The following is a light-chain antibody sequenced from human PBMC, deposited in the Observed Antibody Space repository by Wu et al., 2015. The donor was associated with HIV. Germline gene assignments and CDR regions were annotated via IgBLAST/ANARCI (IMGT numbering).Light chain of an antibody. CDR2: ATS. CDR1: RDIRND. CDR3: LQDYTYPLI. J-gene: IGKJ4*01. Sequence: AIQMTQSPSSLSAAVGDRVTIACRTSRDIRNDLSWYQQKPGKAPELLIYATSTLQSGVPSRFRGSGSGTDFTLTISTLQPEDFATYYCLQDYTYPLIFGGGTRVEIK. V-gene: IGKV1-6*02.